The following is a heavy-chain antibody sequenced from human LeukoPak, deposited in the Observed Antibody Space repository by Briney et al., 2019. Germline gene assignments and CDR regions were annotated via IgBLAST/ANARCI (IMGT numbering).Heavy chain of an antibody. J-gene: IGHJ4*02. Sequence: SETLSLTCAVYGGSFSGYYWSWIRQPPGKGLEWIGEINHSGSTNYNPSLTSRVTISVDTSKNQFSLKLSSVTAADTAVYYCASLMTTVTTSGDYWGQGTLVTVSS. CDR2: INHSGST. V-gene: IGHV4-34*01. CDR1: GGSFSGYY. CDR3: ASLMTTVTTSGDY. D-gene: IGHD4-17*01.